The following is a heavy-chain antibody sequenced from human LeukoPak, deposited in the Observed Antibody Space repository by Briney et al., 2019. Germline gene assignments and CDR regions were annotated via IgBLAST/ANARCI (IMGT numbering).Heavy chain of an antibody. Sequence: GGSLRLSCAASGFTFSSYTMHWVRQAPGKGLELLAVISYDGNNKYYADSVKGRFTISRDNFNNTLYLQMNSLRGEDTAVYYCARDSSGSWPNWFDPWGQGTQVTVSS. CDR1: GFTFSSYT. D-gene: IGHD6-13*01. J-gene: IGHJ5*02. CDR2: ISYDGNNK. CDR3: ARDSSGSWPNWFDP. V-gene: IGHV3-30-3*01.